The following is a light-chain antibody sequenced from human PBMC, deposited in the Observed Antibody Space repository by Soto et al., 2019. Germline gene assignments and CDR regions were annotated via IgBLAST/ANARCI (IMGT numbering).Light chain of an antibody. CDR1: HSVSSSY. V-gene: IGKV3-20*01. CDR3: QQYDRSPRT. J-gene: IGKJ1*01. Sequence: EIVLTQSPGTLSLSPGEIATLSCRASHSVSSSYLAGYQQKPGQSPRLLIYGVSSRATVIPDRFSGSGYRTDFTLTISRLEPADFAVYYSQQYDRSPRTLAQSTKV. CDR2: GVS.